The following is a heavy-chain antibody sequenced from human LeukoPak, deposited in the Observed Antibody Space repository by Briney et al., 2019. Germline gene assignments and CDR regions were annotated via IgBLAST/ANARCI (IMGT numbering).Heavy chain of an antibody. Sequence: PGGSLRLSCAASGFTFSSYSMNWVRQAPGKGLEWVSSISSSSSYIYYADSVKGRFTISRDNAKNSLYLQMNSLRTEDTAVYYCARGGGSKGTLWGQGTLVTVSS. D-gene: IGHD3-16*01. V-gene: IGHV3-21*01. CDR2: ISSSSSYI. CDR1: GFTFSSYS. J-gene: IGHJ4*02. CDR3: ARGGGSKGTL.